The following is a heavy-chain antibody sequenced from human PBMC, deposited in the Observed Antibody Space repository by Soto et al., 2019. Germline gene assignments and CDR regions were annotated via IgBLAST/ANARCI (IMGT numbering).Heavy chain of an antibody. CDR1: GFTCSIYL. V-gene: IGHV3-7*01. CDR2: IKQDGSEK. J-gene: IGHJ4*02. D-gene: IGHD2-15*01. CDR3: ARDRKIGYRSGGSCYLDY. Sequence: PGGSLRLSCAASGFTCSIYLMSWVRQAQGKGLEWVANIKQDGSEKYYVDSVKGRFTISRDNAKNSLYLQMNSLRAEDTAVYYCARDRKIGYRSGGSCYLDYWGQGTLVTVSS.